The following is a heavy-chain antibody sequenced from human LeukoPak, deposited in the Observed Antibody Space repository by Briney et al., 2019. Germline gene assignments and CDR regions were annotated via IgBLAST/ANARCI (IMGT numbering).Heavy chain of an antibody. D-gene: IGHD2-2*01. J-gene: IGHJ4*02. CDR2: INHSGST. V-gene: IGHV4-34*01. Sequence: SETLSLTCAVYGGSFSGYYWSWIRQPPGKGLEWIGEINHSGSTNYNPSLKSRVTISVDTSKNQFSLKLSSVTAADTAVYYCARVRGYCSSTICYRYYFDYWGQGTLVAVSS. CDR1: GGSFSGYY. CDR3: ARVRGYCSSTICYRYYFDY.